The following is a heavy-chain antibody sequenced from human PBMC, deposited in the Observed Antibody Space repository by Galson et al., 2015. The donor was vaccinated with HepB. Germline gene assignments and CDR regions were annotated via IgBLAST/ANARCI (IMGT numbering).Heavy chain of an antibody. J-gene: IGHJ2*01. CDR2: ISSTSGTI. CDR3: ASGVPAAMGGYFDL. D-gene: IGHD2-2*01. V-gene: IGHV3-48*01. CDR1: GFIFSGYS. Sequence: SLRLSCAASGFIFSGYSMSWVRQAPGKGLEWVSYISSTSGTIYYADSVKGRFTISRDNAKNSLYLQMSSLRAEDTAVYYCASGVPAAMGGYFDLWGRGTLVTVSS.